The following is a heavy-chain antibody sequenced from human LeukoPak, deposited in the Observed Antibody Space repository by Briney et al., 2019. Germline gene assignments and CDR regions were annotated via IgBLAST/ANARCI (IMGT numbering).Heavy chain of an antibody. J-gene: IGHJ4*02. D-gene: IGHD4-17*01. V-gene: IGHV4-38-2*02. CDR2: IYHSGST. CDR3: ARFYYGDFNFDY. Sequence: SETLSLTCTVSGYSISSGYYWGWIRQPPGKGLEWIGSIYHSGSTYYNPSLKSRVTISVDTSKNQFSLKLSSVTAADTAVYYCARFYYGDFNFDYWGQGTLVTFSS. CDR1: GYSISSGYY.